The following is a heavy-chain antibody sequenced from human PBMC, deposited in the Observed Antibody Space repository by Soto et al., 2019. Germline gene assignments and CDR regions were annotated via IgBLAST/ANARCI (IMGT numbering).Heavy chain of an antibody. CDR2: TRNKANSYTT. CDR3: ARGQAVAGIFYFDY. CDR1: GFTFSDHY. Sequence: GGSLRLSCAASGFTFSDHYMDWVRQAPGKGLEWVGRTRNKANSYTTEYAASVKGRFTISRDDSKNSLYLQMNSLKTEDTAVYYCARGQAVAGIFYFDYWGQGTLVTVSS. V-gene: IGHV3-72*01. J-gene: IGHJ4*02. D-gene: IGHD6-19*01.